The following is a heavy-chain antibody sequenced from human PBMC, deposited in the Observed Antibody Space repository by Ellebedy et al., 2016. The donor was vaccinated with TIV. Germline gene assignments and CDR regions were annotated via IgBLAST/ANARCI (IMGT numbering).Heavy chain of an antibody. CDR3: ARDRRKSSV. Sequence: GESLKISXAASGFTFSDYYMSWIRQAPGKGLEWVSYISSSGSTIYYADSVKGRFTISRDNAKNSLYLQMNSLRAEDTAVYYCARDRRKSSVWGKGTTVTVSS. CDR1: GFTFSDYY. CDR2: ISSSGSTI. J-gene: IGHJ6*04. V-gene: IGHV3-11*01.